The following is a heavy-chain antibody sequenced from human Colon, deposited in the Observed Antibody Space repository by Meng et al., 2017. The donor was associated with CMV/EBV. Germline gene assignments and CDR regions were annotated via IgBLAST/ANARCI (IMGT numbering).Heavy chain of an antibody. D-gene: IGHD3/OR15-3a*01. CDR2: ISTAGSFI. J-gene: IGHJ4*02. CDR1: GFNFRDYT. CDR3: AGYDIANGYHLDR. Sequence: GGSLRLSCVTSGFNFRDYTMNWVRRAPGKGLEWVSSISTAGSFIYYAPSVQGRFTISRRNDEYSLSLHMTALSAEDSATYYCAGYDIANGYHLDRWGQGTLVTVSS. V-gene: IGHV3-21*06.